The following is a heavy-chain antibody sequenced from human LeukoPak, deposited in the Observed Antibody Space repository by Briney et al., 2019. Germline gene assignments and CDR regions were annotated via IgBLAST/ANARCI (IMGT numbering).Heavy chain of an antibody. V-gene: IGHV4-59*01. CDR2: IHYSGST. J-gene: IGHJ4*02. Sequence: SETLSLTCTVSGGSFSSYYWSWIRQPPGKGLEWIGYIHYSGSTDYNPSLKSRVTISVETSKNQFSLNLSSVTAADTAVYYCARGRLARSPYFDYWGQGTLVTVSS. D-gene: IGHD6-19*01. CDR1: GGSFSSYY. CDR3: ARGRLARSPYFDY.